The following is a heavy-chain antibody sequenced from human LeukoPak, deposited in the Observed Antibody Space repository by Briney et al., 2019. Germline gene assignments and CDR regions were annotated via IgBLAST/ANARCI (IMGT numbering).Heavy chain of an antibody. CDR2: ISGSGGST. CDR3: ANLRDTAMMYYFDY. V-gene: IGHV3-23*01. J-gene: IGHJ4*02. D-gene: IGHD5-18*01. CDR1: GFTFSSYG. Sequence: PGGSLRLSCAASGFTFSSYGMSWVRQAPGKGLEWVSSISGSGGSTYYADSVKGRFTISRDNSKNTLYLQMNSLRAEDTAVYYCANLRDTAMMYYFDYWGQGTLVTVSS.